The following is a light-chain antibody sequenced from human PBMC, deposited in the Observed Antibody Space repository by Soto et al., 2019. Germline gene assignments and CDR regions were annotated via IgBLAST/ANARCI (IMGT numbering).Light chain of an antibody. Sequence: QSVLTQPPSVSGAPGQRVTISCTGSSSNIGAGYDVHWYQQLPGTAPKPLIYGNSNRPSGVPDRFSGSKSGTSASLAITGLQAEDEADYYCQSYDSSLSGYVFGTGPKVTVL. CDR1: SSNIGAGYD. J-gene: IGLJ1*01. V-gene: IGLV1-40*01. CDR3: QSYDSSLSGYV. CDR2: GNS.